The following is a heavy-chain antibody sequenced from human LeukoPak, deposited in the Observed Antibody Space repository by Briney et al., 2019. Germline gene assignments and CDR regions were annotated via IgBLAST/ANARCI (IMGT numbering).Heavy chain of an antibody. D-gene: IGHD2-15*01. CDR1: GGSLSGYY. J-gene: IGHJ4*02. CDR3: ARNPAPPYGVPDN. CDR2: INYSGST. V-gene: IGHV4-34*01. Sequence: PSETLSLTCAVYGGSLSGYYWSWIRQPPGKGLEWIGEINYSGSTNYNPSLKSRVTMSVDTSKNQFSLNLRSVTAADTAMYYCARNPAPPYGVPDNWRRGTLVTVSS.